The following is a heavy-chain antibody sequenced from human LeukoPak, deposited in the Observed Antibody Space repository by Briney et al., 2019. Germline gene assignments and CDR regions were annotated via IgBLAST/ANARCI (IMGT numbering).Heavy chain of an antibody. CDR2: IVVGSGNT. Sequence: GASVKVSCTASGFTFTSSAVQWVRQARGQRLEWIGWIVVGSGNTNYAQKFQERVTITRDMSTSTAYMELSSLRSEDTAVYYCAAGYYYDSSGYPYWGQGTLVTVSS. J-gene: IGHJ4*02. CDR3: AAGYYYDSSGYPY. V-gene: IGHV1-58*01. CDR1: GFTFTSSA. D-gene: IGHD3-22*01.